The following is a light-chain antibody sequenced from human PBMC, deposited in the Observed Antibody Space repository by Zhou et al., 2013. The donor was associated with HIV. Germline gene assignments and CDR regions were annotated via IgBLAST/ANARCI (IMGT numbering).Light chain of an antibody. CDR1: QDINHY. V-gene: IGKV1-27*01. J-gene: IGKJ1*01. Sequence: DILLTQSPPSLSASVGDRVTITCRASQDINHYLAWYQQKPGKAPDLVIYDASTLHSGVPSRFSGSGSGTGFTLTINSLQPEDAATYYCQKYNGAPWTFGQGTKVEIK. CDR3: QKYNGAPWT. CDR2: DAS.